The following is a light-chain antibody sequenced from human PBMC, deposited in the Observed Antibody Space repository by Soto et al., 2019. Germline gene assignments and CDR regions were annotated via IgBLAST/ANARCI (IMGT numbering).Light chain of an antibody. V-gene: IGLV2-23*01. J-gene: IGLJ2*01. CDR3: CSFVGSSTVV. Sequence: QSVLTQPASVSGSPGQSISISCTGTSSDVETYNPVSWYQHHPGKAPKLMIYEGSKRPSGVSNRYSGSKSGNTASLTISGLQAEDEADYYCCSFVGSSTVVFGGGTKLTVL. CDR2: EGS. CDR1: SSDVETYNP.